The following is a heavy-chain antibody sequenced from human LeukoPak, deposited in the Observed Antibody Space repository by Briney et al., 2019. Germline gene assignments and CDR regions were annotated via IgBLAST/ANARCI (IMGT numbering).Heavy chain of an antibody. V-gene: IGHV4-34*01. D-gene: IGHD3-22*01. Sequence: PSETLSLTCAVYGGSFNDYYWNWIRQPPGKGLEWIGEINLRGSTTYNPSLKSRVTISLDESKNQFSLKLSSVTAADTAVYYCARVSEDSSGYYYFDYWGQGTLVTVSS. CDR3: ARVSEDSSGYYYFDY. J-gene: IGHJ4*02. CDR2: INLRGST. CDR1: GGSFNDYY.